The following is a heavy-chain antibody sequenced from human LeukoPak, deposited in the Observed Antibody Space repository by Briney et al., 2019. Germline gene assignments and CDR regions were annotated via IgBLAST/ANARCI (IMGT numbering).Heavy chain of an antibody. D-gene: IGHD2-2*01. CDR3: VKSNSRYQPWTLDI. CDR2: IFYNEGT. CDR1: GGSINTPNYY. V-gene: IGHV4-61*01. J-gene: IGHJ3*02. Sequence: SETLSLTCTVSGGSINTPNYYWGWIRQTPGKGLEWIGYIFYNEGTSYNPSLKSRVTISVDTSNNQFSLKVNSVTAADTAMYYCVKSNSRYQPWTLDIWGRGTMVTVSS.